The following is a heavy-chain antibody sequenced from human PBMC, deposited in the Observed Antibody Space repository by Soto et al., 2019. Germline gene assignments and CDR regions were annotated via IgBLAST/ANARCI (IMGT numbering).Heavy chain of an antibody. CDR2: INSGGGNT. CDR3: AKLRDYAGVADY. J-gene: IGHJ4*02. Sequence: GGSLRLSCAASGFTFSSYAMSWVRQAPGKGLEWVSAINSGGGNTYYADSVKGRFTISRDNSKSTLYLQMNSLRAEDTAVYYCAKLRDYAGVADYWGQGTLVTVSS. V-gene: IGHV3-23*01. CDR1: GFTFSSYA. D-gene: IGHD4-17*01.